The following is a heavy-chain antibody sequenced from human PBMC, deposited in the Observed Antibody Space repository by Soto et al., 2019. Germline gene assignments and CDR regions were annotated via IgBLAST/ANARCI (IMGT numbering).Heavy chain of an antibody. V-gene: IGHV3-21*01. Sequence: GGSLRLSCAASGFTFSSSGMHWVRQAPGKGLEWVSSISSSSSYIYYTDSVKGRFTISRDNAKNSLYLQMNSLRAEDTAVYYCARDITPRGYSGYGMDVWGQGTTVTVSS. J-gene: IGHJ6*02. D-gene: IGHD5-12*01. CDR3: ARDITPRGYSGYGMDV. CDR1: GFTFSSSG. CDR2: ISSSSSYI.